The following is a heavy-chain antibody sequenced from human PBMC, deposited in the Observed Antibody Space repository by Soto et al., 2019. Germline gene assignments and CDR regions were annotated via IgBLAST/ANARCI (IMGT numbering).Heavy chain of an antibody. V-gene: IGHV3-15*07. CDR3: TTDFRPRRWEGAHY. CDR2: VKSKVDGETT. J-gene: IGHJ4*02. CDR1: GFTFNNAW. D-gene: IGHD1-26*01. Sequence: EVQLVESGGGLIKPGGSLILSCAASGFTFNNAWMNWVRQAPGKGLEWVDRVKSKVDGETTDYAAPVKGRFTISRDDSKTTLYLQMNSLDTEDTAVYYCTTDFRPRRWEGAHYWGQGTPVTVSS.